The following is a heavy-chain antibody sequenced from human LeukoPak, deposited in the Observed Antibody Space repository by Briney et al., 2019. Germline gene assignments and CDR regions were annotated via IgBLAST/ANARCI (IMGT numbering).Heavy chain of an antibody. CDR2: ISSSSSYI. D-gene: IGHD3-9*01. CDR3: AKTDTNQPRPDFDWFSFFDS. CDR1: GFTFSSYS. V-gene: IGHV3-21*04. J-gene: IGHJ4*02. Sequence: PGGSLRLSCAASGFTFSSYSMNWVRQAPGKGLEWVSSISSSSSYIYYAGSVKGRFTISRDNSKNTLYLQMNSLRAEDTAVYYCAKTDTNQPRPDFDWFSFFDSWGQGTLVTVSS.